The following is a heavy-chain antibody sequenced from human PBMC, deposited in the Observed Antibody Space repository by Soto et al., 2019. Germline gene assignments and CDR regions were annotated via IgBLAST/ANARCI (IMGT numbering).Heavy chain of an antibody. Sequence: PVGSLRLSGAASGFTFSNYWMNWVRQARGKGLEWVANIKQDGTEKYYVDSVEGRFTISRDNAKNSLYLHLNTLRAEDTAVYYCARELGYSSSSVPFDYWGHGALVTVS. CDR1: GFTFSNYW. D-gene: IGHD6-6*01. CDR2: IKQDGTEK. CDR3: ARELGYSSSSVPFDY. J-gene: IGHJ4*01. V-gene: IGHV3-7*01.